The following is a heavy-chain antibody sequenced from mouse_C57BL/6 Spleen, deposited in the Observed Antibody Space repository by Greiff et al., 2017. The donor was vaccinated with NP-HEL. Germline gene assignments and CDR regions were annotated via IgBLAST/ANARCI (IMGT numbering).Heavy chain of an antibody. J-gene: IGHJ4*01. CDR3: AKYDYDEDYYAMDY. V-gene: IGHV2-5*01. D-gene: IGHD2-4*01. CDR1: GFSLTSYG. CDR2: IWRGGST. Sequence: VQRVESGPGLVQPSQSLSITCTVSGFSLTSYGVHWVRQSPGKGLEWLGVIWRGGSTDYNAAFMSRLSITKDNSKSQVFFKMNSLQADDTAIYYCAKYDYDEDYYAMDYWGQGTSVTVSS.